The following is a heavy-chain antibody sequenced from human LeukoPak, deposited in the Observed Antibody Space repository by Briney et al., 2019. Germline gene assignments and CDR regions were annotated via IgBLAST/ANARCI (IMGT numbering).Heavy chain of an antibody. Sequence: SETLSLTCAVYGGSFSGYYWSWIRQPPGKGLEWIGEINHSGSTNYNPSLKSRVTMSVDTSKNQFSLKLSSVTAADTAVYYCARGQTFYGMDVWGKGTTVTVSS. V-gene: IGHV4-34*01. J-gene: IGHJ6*04. CDR3: ARGQTFYGMDV. CDR2: INHSGST. CDR1: GGSFSGYY.